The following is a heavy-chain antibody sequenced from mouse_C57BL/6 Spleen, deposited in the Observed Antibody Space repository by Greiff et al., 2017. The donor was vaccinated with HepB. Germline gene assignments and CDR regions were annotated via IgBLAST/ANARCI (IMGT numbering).Heavy chain of an antibody. CDR3: ARRDSSGYVAWFAY. CDR1: GYTFTSYW. V-gene: IGHV1-55*01. J-gene: IGHJ3*01. D-gene: IGHD3-2*02. CDR2: IYPGSGST. Sequence: QVQLKESGAELVKPGASVKMSCKASGYTFTSYWITWVKQRPGQGLEWIGDIYPGSGSTNYNEKFKSKATLTVDTSSSTAYMQLSSLTSEDSAVYYVARRDSSGYVAWFAYWGQGTLVTVSA.